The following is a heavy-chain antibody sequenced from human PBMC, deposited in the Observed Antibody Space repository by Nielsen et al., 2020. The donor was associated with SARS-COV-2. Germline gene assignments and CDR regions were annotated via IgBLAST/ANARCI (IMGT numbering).Heavy chain of an antibody. CDR1: GYSISSGYY. CDR3: ASVSSSRYYFDY. Sequence: SETLSLTCTVSGYSISSGYYWGWIRQPPGKGLEWIGSIYHSGSTYYNPSLKSRVTISVDTSKNQFSLKLSSVTAADTAVYYCASVSSSRYYFDYWGQGTLVTVSS. V-gene: IGHV4-38-2*02. J-gene: IGHJ4*02. CDR2: IYHSGST. D-gene: IGHD6-13*01.